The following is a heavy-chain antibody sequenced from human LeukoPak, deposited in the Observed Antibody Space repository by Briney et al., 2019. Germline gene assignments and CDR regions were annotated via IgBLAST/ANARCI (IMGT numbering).Heavy chain of an antibody. J-gene: IGHJ4*02. V-gene: IGHV3-48*01. D-gene: IGHD5-12*01. Sequence: GGSLRLSCVASGFTFSISNMNWVRQAPGKGLEWISYISFSTSSIYYADSVKGRFTISRDNSKNTLYLQMNSLRAEDTAVYYCARGPSGYHNTGGQGTLVTVSS. CDR1: GFTFSISN. CDR3: ARGPSGYHNT. CDR2: ISFSTSSI.